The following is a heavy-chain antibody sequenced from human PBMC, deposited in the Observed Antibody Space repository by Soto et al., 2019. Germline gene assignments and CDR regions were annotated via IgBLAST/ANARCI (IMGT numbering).Heavy chain of an antibody. V-gene: IGHV3-23*01. J-gene: IGHJ5*01. D-gene: IGHD2-2*01. Sequence: EVQLLESGGGLVQPGGSLRVSCAASGFTFSSYGMSWVRQAPGKGLEWVSSISAAGGSAYYADPVKGRFTISRDNSKNTLYLQMNSLRAEDTAVYYCAKPPPYCSSNTCYFPFYSWGQGTLVTVSS. CDR2: ISAAGGSA. CDR1: GFTFSSYG. CDR3: AKPPPYCSSNTCYFPFYS.